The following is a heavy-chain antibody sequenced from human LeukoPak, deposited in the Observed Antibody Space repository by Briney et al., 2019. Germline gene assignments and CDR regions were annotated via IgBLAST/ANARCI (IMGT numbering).Heavy chain of an antibody. V-gene: IGHV1-2*02. Sequence: ASVKVSCKASGYTSTGYYMHWVRQAPGQGLEWMGWINPNSGGTNYAQKFQGRVTMTRNTSISTAYMELSSLRSEDTAVHYCARVSGDYWGQGTLVTVSS. CDR3: ARVSGDY. CDR2: INPNSGGT. D-gene: IGHD3-10*01. CDR1: GYTSTGYY. J-gene: IGHJ4*02.